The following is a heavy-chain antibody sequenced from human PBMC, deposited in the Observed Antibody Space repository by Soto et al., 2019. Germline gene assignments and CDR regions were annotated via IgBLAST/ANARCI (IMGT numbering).Heavy chain of an antibody. J-gene: IGHJ6*02. D-gene: IGHD2-2*01. CDR1: GFTFSDYY. V-gene: IGHV3-11*01. CDR3: ARVSLCSTSCYSYGMDV. Sequence: PGGSLRLSCAASGFTFSDYYMSWIRQAPGKGLEWVSYISSSGSTIYYADSVKGRFTISRDNAKNSLYLQMNSLRAEDTAVYYCARVSLCSTSCYSYGMDVWGQGTTVTVSS. CDR2: ISSSGSTI.